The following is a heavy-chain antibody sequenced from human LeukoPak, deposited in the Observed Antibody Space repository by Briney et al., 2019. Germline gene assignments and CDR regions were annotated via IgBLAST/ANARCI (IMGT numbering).Heavy chain of an antibody. Sequence: SETLPLTCTVSGGSISSYYWSWIRQPPGKGLEWIGYIYYSGSTNYNPSLKSRVTISVDTSKNQFSLKLTSVTAADTAVYYCARDSYFSGSGSYPWFDPWGQGILVTVSS. D-gene: IGHD3-10*01. CDR2: IYYSGST. J-gene: IGHJ5*02. CDR3: ARDSYFSGSGSYPWFDP. CDR1: GGSISSYY. V-gene: IGHV4-59*12.